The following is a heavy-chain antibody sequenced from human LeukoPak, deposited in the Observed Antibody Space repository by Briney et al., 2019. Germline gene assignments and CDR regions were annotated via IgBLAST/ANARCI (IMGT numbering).Heavy chain of an antibody. Sequence: PGGSLRLSCAVSGFTFSDFWMNGVRRSPGKGLEWVASINQNGGETSYVDCVKGRFTISRDNPKNSLYLQMSILRAEDTAVYYCARDGTAPGLYFDLWGQGTLVTVSS. D-gene: IGHD6-13*01. J-gene: IGHJ4*01. CDR2: INQNGGET. CDR1: GFTFSDFW. V-gene: IGHV3-7*01. CDR3: ARDGTAPGLYFDL.